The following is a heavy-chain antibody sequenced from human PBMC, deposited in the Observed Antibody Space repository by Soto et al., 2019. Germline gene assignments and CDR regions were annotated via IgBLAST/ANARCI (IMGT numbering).Heavy chain of an antibody. CDR2: ISAYNGNT. CDR1: GYTFTSYG. J-gene: IGHJ4*02. V-gene: IGHV1-18*01. CDR3: AREDDSSGYHSAFDY. D-gene: IGHD3-22*01. Sequence: ASVKVSCKASGYTFTSYGISWVRQAPGQGLEWKGWISAYNGNTNYAQKLQGRVTMTTDTSTSTAYMELRSLRSDDTAVYYCAREDDSSGYHSAFDYWGQGTLVTVSS.